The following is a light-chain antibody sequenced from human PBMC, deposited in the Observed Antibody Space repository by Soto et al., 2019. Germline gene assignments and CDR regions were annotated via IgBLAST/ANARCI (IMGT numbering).Light chain of an antibody. V-gene: IGKV3-15*01. Sequence: EIVMTQSPATLSVSPGERATLHCRASQGVSSNLGWYQHKPGQTPRLLIYGASTRATGIPARFSGSGSGTDFTLTISGLQSADFAVYSCQQYNDWPPGYTFGQGTKVEIK. J-gene: IGKJ2*01. CDR2: GAS. CDR3: QQYNDWPPGYT. CDR1: QGVSSN.